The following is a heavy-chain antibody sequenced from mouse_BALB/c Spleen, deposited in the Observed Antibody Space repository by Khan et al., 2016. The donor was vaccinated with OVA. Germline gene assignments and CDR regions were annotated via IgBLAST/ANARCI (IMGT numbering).Heavy chain of an antibody. V-gene: IGHV5-17*02. Sequence: EVELVESGGGLVQPGGSRKLSCAASGFTFSSFGMHWVHQAPEKGLEWVAYISSGSSTIYYADTVKGRFTISRDNPKNTLFLQMTSLRSEDTAMYDCAGYDGYCWYFDVWGAGTTVTVSS. J-gene: IGHJ1*01. D-gene: IGHD2-3*01. CDR3: AGYDGYCWYFDV. CDR2: ISSGSSTI. CDR1: GFTFSSFG.